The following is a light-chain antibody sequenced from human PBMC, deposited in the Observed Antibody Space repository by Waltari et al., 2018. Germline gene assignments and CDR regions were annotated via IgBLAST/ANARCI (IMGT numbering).Light chain of an antibody. V-gene: IGKV3-20*01. CDR3: QQYGSSPLT. J-gene: IGKJ4*01. CDR1: QTVSSTY. Sequence: EIVLTQSPGTLSLSPGERATLSCRASQTVSSTYLAWYRQKPGQAPRLLIYGASSRATGIPDRFSGSDSGADFTLTISRLEPEDSAVYYCQQYGSSPLTFGGGTKVEIK. CDR2: GAS.